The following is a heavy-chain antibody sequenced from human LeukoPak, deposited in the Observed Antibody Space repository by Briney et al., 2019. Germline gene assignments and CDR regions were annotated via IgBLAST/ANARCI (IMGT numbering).Heavy chain of an antibody. CDR3: ARDLYSSKTNDAFVI. CDR1: GGSISSSNYY. J-gene: IGHJ3*02. D-gene: IGHD6-13*01. CDR2: IYYSGRT. V-gene: IGHV4-39*07. Sequence: PSETLSLTCTVSGGSISSSNYYWGWIGQPPGKGLERIGSIYYSGRTYYNPSLKSRVTISVDTSKNQFSLKLTSVTAADTALYYCARDLYSSKTNDAFVIWGQGTMVTVSS.